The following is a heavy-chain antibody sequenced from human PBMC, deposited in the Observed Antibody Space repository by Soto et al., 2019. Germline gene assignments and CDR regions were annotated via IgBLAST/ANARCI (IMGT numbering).Heavy chain of an antibody. CDR3: ATSKRLLLR. V-gene: IGHV1-24*01. CDR2: FDPEDGET. Sequence: GASVEASCKVSGYALTEISRHWVRQAPGKGLEWMGGFDPEDGETIYAQKFQGRVTVTEDSSTDTAYMELSSLRSEDTAVYYCATSKRLLLRWGQGTLVTVSS. CDR1: GYALTEIS. D-gene: IGHD2-15*01. J-gene: IGHJ4*02.